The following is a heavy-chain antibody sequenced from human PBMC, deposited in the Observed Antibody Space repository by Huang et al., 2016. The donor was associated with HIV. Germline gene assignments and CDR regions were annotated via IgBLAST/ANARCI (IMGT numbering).Heavy chain of an antibody. Sequence: EVQLVESGGGLVQPGGSLRLSCAASGFTFSDHYMDWVRQAPGKGLEWGGRSRNKVRSYTTEDAASVKGRFTISRDDSETSLYLQMNSLRTEDSAVYYCTGALASDTGMDVWGQGTTVTVSS. CDR2: SRNKVRSYTT. CDR3: TGALASDTGMDV. CDR1: GFTFSDHY. V-gene: IGHV3-72*01. D-gene: IGHD6-19*01. J-gene: IGHJ6*02.